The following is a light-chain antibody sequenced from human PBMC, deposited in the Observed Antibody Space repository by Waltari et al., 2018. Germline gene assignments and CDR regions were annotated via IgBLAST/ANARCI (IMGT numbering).Light chain of an antibody. Sequence: QSALTQPASVSGSPGPSITISCTGTSSDVGRYNYVSWYQQHPGKAPKLMIYEVSNRPSGVSNRFSGSKSGNTASLTISGLQAEDEADYYCSSYTSSSTLFGTGTKVTVL. J-gene: IGLJ1*01. CDR2: EVS. V-gene: IGLV2-14*01. CDR1: SSDVGRYNY. CDR3: SSYTSSSTL.